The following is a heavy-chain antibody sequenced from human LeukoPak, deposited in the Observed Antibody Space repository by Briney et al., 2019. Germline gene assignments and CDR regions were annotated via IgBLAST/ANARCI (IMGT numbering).Heavy chain of an antibody. CDR2: IIPIFGTA. D-gene: IGHD2-15*01. V-gene: IGHV1-69*05. CDR3: ARDHCSGGSCYTFDY. Sequence: GASVKVSCKASGGTFSSYAISLVRQAPGQGLEWMGRIIPIFGTANYAQKFQGRVTITTDESTSTACMELSSLRSEDTAVYYCARDHCSGGSCYTFDYWGQGTLVTVSS. CDR1: GGTFSSYA. J-gene: IGHJ4*02.